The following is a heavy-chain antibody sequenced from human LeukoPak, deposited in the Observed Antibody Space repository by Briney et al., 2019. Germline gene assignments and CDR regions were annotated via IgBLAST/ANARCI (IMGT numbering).Heavy chain of an antibody. D-gene: IGHD2-15*01. V-gene: IGHV1-69*13. CDR2: IIPIFGTA. Sequence: ASVKVSCKASGGTFSSYAISWVRQAPGQGLEWMGGIIPIFGTANYAQKFQGRVTITADESTSTAYMELSSLRSEDTAVYYCARDRLGYCSGGSCYSEPDYGMDVWGQGTTVTVSS. J-gene: IGHJ6*02. CDR1: GGTFSSYA. CDR3: ARDRLGYCSGGSCYSEPDYGMDV.